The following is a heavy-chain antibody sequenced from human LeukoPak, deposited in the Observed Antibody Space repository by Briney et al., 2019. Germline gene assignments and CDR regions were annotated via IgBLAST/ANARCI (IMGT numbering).Heavy chain of an antibody. Sequence: SETLSLTCAVYGGSFSGYYWSWIRQPPGKGLEWIGEINHSGSTNYNPSLKSRVTMSVDTSKNQFSLKLSSVTAADTAVYYCARGLRPYDYVWGSYRYSYFDYWGQGTLVTVSS. D-gene: IGHD3-16*02. CDR1: GGSFSGYY. CDR2: INHSGST. CDR3: ARGLRPYDYVWGSYRYSYFDY. V-gene: IGHV4-34*01. J-gene: IGHJ4*02.